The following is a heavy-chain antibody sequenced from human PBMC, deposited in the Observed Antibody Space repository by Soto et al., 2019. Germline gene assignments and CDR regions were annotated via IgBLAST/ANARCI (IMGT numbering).Heavy chain of an antibody. CDR2: INSGGRT. CDR3: ANDLRPDGVWDFDY. CDR1: GFTFSSYT. D-gene: IGHD4-17*01. V-gene: IGHV3-23*01. J-gene: IGHJ4*02. Sequence: EVQLLESGGGLVQPGGSLRLSCAASGFTFSSYTMNWVRQAPGKGLEWVSGINSGGRTYYADSVKGRFTISRDDSKNTLYLHIISLRAEDTAVYYCANDLRPDGVWDFDYWGQGTLVTVSS.